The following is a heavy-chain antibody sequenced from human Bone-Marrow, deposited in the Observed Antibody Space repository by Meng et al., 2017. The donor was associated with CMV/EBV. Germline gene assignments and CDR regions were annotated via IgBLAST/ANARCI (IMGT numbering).Heavy chain of an antibody. D-gene: IGHD6-19*01. V-gene: IGHV4-34*01. CDR1: GGSFSGYY. Sequence: QVQLQQWGAGLLKPSETLSLTCAVYGGSFSGYYWSWIRQPPGKGLEWIGEINHSGSTNYNPSLKSRVTISVDTSKNQFSLKLSSVTAADTAVYYCAREGHNSSGWSRWGQGTLVTVFS. CDR2: INHSGST. CDR3: AREGHNSSGWSR. J-gene: IGHJ4*02.